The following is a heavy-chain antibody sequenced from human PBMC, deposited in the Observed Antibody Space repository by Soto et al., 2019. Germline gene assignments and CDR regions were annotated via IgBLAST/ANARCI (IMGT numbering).Heavy chain of an antibody. Sequence: SGTLSLTCTVSGGSISIYYWSWIRQPPGKGLEGIGYIYYSGRTNYNPSLNSRVTLSIDTSNDQFSRKLSSVTAAVTAVENCVSLYCNGSSCSFVGAFDVWGQGTMVTVSS. CDR3: VSLYCNGSSCSFVGAFDV. D-gene: IGHD2-15*01. CDR2: IYYSGRT. V-gene: IGHV4-59*12. CDR1: GGSISIYY. J-gene: IGHJ3*01.